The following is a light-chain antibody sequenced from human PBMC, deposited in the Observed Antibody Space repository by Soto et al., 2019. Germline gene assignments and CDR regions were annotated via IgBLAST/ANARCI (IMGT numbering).Light chain of an antibody. V-gene: IGKV1D-12*01. CDR1: QGIRSW. CDR3: QQANSFPIT. CDR2: AAS. J-gene: IGKJ5*01. Sequence: DIQMTQSPSSVSASVGDRVTITCWASQGIRSWLAWYQQKPGKAPNLLIYAASSLQSGVPSRFSGSGSGTDFTLTISSLQPEDFATYYCQQANSFPITFGQGTRLEIK.